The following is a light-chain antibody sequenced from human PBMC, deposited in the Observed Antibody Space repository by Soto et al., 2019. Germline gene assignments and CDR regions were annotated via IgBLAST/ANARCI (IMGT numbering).Light chain of an antibody. CDR1: SDVGAYRY. V-gene: IGLV2-14*01. CDR2: DVS. CDR3: SSYTGGNARVV. Sequence: QSALTQPASVSGSPGQSITISCTGSDVGAYRYVSWYQQHPGKAPRLMIYDVSNRPSGVSDRFSGYKSGNTASLTISGLQPEDEAYFFCSSYTGGNARVVFGGGTKLTVL. J-gene: IGLJ2*01.